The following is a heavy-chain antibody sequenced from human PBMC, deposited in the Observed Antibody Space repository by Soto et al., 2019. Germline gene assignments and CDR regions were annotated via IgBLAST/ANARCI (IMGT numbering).Heavy chain of an antibody. CDR2: IWYDGSNK. J-gene: IGHJ5*02. CDR3: ARVSVPGSGSYSGRSWFDP. D-gene: IGHD3-10*01. V-gene: IGHV3-33*01. CDR1: GFTFSSYG. Sequence: GGSLRLSCAASGFTFSSYGMHWVRQAPGKGLEWVAVIWYDGSNKYYADSVKGRFTISRDNSKNTLYLQMNSLRAEDTAVYYCARVSVPGSGSYSGRSWFDPWGQGTLVTVSS.